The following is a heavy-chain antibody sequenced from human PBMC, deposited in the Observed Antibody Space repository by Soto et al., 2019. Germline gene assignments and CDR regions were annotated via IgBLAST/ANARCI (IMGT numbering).Heavy chain of an antibody. D-gene: IGHD3-3*02. CDR2: ISHSGST. V-gene: IGHV4-4*02. J-gene: IGHJ4*02. Sequence: VHQPPGKGLEWIGQISHSGSTNYTPSLTSRVTISVDKSKNHFSLKLTSVTAADTAVYYCAARHFWSGPWTHTSLDSWGQGTLVTVSS. CDR3: AARHFWSGPWTHTSLDS.